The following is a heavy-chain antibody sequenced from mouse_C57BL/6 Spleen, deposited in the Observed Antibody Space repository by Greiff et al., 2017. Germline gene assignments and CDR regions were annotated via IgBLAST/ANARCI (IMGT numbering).Heavy chain of an antibody. Sequence: VQLQQPGAELVKPGASVKLSCKASGYTFTSYWMHWVKQRPGQGLEWIGMIHPNSGSTNYNEKFKSKATLTVDKSSSTAYMQLSSLTSEDSAVYYCARWFYDGYSYAMDYWGQGTSVTVSS. CDR1: GYTFTSYW. CDR3: ARWFYDGYSYAMDY. CDR2: IHPNSGST. V-gene: IGHV1-64*01. D-gene: IGHD2-3*01. J-gene: IGHJ4*01.